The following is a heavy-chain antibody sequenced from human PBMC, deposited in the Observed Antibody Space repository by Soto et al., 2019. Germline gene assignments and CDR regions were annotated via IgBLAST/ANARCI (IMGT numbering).Heavy chain of an antibody. D-gene: IGHD3-3*01. V-gene: IGHV1-2*02. CDR3: ARADRVLRFLEWLSIFDY. J-gene: IGHJ4*02. CDR2: INPNSGGT. CDR1: GYTFTGYY. Sequence: AASVKVSCKASGYTFTGYYMHWVRQAPGQGLEWMGWINPNSGGTNYAQKFQGRVTMTRDTSISTAYMELSRLRSDDTAVYYCARADRVLRFLEWLSIFDYWGQGTLVTVSS.